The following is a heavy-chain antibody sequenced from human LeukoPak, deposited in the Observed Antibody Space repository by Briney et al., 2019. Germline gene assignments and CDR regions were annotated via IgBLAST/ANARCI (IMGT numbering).Heavy chain of an antibody. CDR2: INTSGNI. D-gene: IGHD6-13*01. J-gene: IGHJ5*02. V-gene: IGHV4-61*02. Sequence: SETLSLTCTVSGGSISSESYYRSWIRQPAGKGLEWIGRINTSGNINYNPSLKSRVTLSVDTSNNQFSLKLTSLTAADTAVYYCARGLSSSWYWFNTWGQGTLVTVSS. CDR1: GGSISSESYY. CDR3: ARGLSSSWYWFNT.